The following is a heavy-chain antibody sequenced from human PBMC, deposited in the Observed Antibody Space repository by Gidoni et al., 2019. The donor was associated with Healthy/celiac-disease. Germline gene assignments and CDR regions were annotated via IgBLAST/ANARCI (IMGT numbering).Heavy chain of an antibody. CDR2: IKQDGSEK. J-gene: IGHJ4*02. V-gene: IGHV3-7*01. CDR1: GFTFSSYW. Sequence: EVQLVESGGGLVQPGGSLRLSCAASGFTFSSYWMSWVRQAPGTGLEWVANIKQDGSEKYYVDSVKGRFTISRDNAKNSLYLQMNSLRAEDTAVYYCASFLWFGEYGADYWGQGTLVTVSS. CDR3: ASFLWFGEYGADY. D-gene: IGHD3-10*01.